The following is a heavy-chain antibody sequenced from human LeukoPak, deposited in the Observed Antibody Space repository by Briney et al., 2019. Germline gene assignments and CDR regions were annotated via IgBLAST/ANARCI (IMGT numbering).Heavy chain of an antibody. Sequence: PGGSLRLSCAASGFTFSSYAMSWVRQAPGKGLEWVSAISGSGGSTYYADSVKGRFTISRDNSKNTLYLQMNSLRAEDTAVYYCARDLYYYDSSGYYGWGQGTLVTVSS. CDR2: ISGSGGST. V-gene: IGHV3-23*01. D-gene: IGHD3-22*01. J-gene: IGHJ4*02. CDR1: GFTFSSYA. CDR3: ARDLYYYDSSGYYG.